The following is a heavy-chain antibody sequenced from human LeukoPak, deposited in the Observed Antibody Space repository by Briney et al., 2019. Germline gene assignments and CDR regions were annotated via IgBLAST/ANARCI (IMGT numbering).Heavy chain of an antibody. CDR3: ARDKIVGATYFDY. D-gene: IGHD1-26*01. CDR1: GFTFSSYE. V-gene: IGHV3-48*03. J-gene: IGHJ4*02. Sequence: GGSLRLSCAASGFTFSSYEMNWVRQAPGKGLEWVSYIDSSGSTIHYADSVKGRFTISRDNAKNSLYLQMNSLRAEDTAIYYCARDKIVGATYFDYWGQGTLVTVSS. CDR2: IDSSGSTI.